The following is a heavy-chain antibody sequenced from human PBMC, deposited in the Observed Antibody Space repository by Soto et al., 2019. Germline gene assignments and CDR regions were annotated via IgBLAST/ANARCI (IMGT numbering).Heavy chain of an antibody. CDR2: IYSGST. Sequence: ASETLSLTCTVSGGSISSSSSYWGWIRQPPGKGLEWIGTIYSGSTYYNPSLKSRVTISVDTSKNQFSLKLSSVAAADTAIYFCATTRGIAVGGSFDYWGQGTLVTVS. D-gene: IGHD6-13*01. CDR3: ATTRGIAVGGSFDY. J-gene: IGHJ4*02. V-gene: IGHV4-39*01. CDR1: GGSISSSSSY.